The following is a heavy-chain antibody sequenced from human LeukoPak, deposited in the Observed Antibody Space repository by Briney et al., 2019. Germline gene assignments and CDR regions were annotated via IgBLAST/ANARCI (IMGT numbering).Heavy chain of an antibody. CDR2: INPNSGGT. J-gene: IGHJ5*02. Sequence: GASVKVSCKASGYTFTGYYMHWVRQAPGQGLGWMGWINPNSGGTNYAQKFQGRVTMTRDTSISTAYMELSRLRSDDTAVYYCARERGYYYDSSGYLFWFDPWGQGTLVTVSS. V-gene: IGHV1-2*02. D-gene: IGHD3-22*01. CDR3: ARERGYYYDSSGYLFWFDP. CDR1: GYTFTGYY.